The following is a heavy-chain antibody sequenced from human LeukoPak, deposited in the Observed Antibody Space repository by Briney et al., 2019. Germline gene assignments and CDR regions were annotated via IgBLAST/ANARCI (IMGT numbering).Heavy chain of an antibody. CDR1: GGSFSGYY. J-gene: IGHJ6*02. D-gene: IGHD3-3*02. V-gene: IGHV3-66*01. CDR3: AAFSHKGV. Sequence: PSETLSLTCAVYGGSFSGYYMSWVRQAPGKGLEWVSLIYSAGSTYYADSVRGRFTISRDSSKNTLFLQLNSLRAEDTAVYYCAAFSHKGVWGQGTTVTVS. CDR2: IYSAGST.